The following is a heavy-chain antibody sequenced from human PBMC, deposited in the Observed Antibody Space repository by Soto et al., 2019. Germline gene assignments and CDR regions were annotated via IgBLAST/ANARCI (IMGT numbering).Heavy chain of an antibody. D-gene: IGHD1-26*01. J-gene: IGHJ4*02. Sequence: QVQLVQSGAEVKKPGSSVKVSCKASGGTFSSYAIDWVRQAPGQGLEWMGGIIPLFGTAKHAQKFQGRITITADESTRTAYMELRSLRSEDTAVYYCARAPIVGATRMGFDYWGQGTLVTVSS. V-gene: IGHV1-69*01. CDR1: GGTFSSYA. CDR2: IIPLFGTA. CDR3: ARAPIVGATRMGFDY.